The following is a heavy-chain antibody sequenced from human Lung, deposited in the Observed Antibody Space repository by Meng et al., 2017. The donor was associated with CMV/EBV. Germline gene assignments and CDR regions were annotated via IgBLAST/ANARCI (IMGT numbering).Heavy chain of an antibody. CDR3: ARGGYYDFWSGYSYYYYYGMDV. D-gene: IGHD3-3*01. Sequence: SXTLSLXCTVSGGSISSYYWSWIRQPPGKGLEWIGYIYYSGSTNYNPSLKSRVTISVDTSKNQFSLKLSSVTAADTAVYYCARGGYYDFWSGYSYYYYYGMDVXGQGXTVTVSS. V-gene: IGHV4-59*01. J-gene: IGHJ6*02. CDR1: GGSISSYY. CDR2: IYYSGST.